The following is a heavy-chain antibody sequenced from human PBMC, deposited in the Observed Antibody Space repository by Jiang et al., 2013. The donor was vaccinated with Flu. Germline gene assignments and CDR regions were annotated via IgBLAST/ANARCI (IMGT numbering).Heavy chain of an antibody. CDR2: INHSGST. CDR1: GGSFSGYY. D-gene: IGHD3-9*01. V-gene: IGHV4-34*01. J-gene: IGHJ4*02. CDR3: ASWYDILTGYYLLDY. Sequence: LLKPSETLSLTCAVYGGSFSGYYWSWIRQPPGKGLEWIGEINHSGSTNYNPSLKSRVTISVDTSKNQFSLKLSSVTAADTAVYYCASWYDILTGYYLLDYWGQGTLVTVSS.